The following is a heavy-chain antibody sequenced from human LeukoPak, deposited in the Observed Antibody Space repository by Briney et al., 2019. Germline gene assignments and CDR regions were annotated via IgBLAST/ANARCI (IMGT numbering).Heavy chain of an antibody. Sequence: GGSLRLSCATSGFNFDRYTIHWVRQAPGKGLEWVSLAGWAGGTTFYSDSVRGRFTISRDSGRKSVYLQMNSLTTDDTAFYFCAKELDTMFFDYWGQGTLVTVSS. CDR3: AKELDTMFFDY. CDR1: GFNFDRYT. J-gene: IGHJ4*02. D-gene: IGHD3-10*02. V-gene: IGHV3-43*01. CDR2: AGWAGGTT.